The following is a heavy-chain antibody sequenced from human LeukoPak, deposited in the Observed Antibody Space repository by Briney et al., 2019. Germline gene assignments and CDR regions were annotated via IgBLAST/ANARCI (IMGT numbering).Heavy chain of an antibody. CDR2: TYYRSKWYN. D-gene: IGHD3-9*01. CDR3: AKDSTYYDILTGYGSRNWFDP. J-gene: IGHJ5*02. Sequence: SQTLSLTCAISGDSVSSNSAAWNWIRQSPSRGLEWLGRTYYRSKWYNDYAVSVKSRITINPDTSKNQFSLQLNSVTPEDTAVYYCAKDSTYYDILTGYGSRNWFDPWGQGTLVTVSS. V-gene: IGHV6-1*01. CDR1: GDSVSSNSAA.